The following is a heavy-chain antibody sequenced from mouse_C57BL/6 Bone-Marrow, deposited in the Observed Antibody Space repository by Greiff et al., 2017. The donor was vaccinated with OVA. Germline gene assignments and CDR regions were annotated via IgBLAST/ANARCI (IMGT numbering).Heavy chain of an antibody. J-gene: IGHJ4*01. CDR3: ARPIYYDYDYAMDY. CDR2: IHPNSGST. CDR1: GYTFTSYW. Sequence: QVQLQQPGAELVKPGASVQLSCKASGYTFTSYWMHWVKQRPGQGLEWIGMIHPNSGSTNYNEKFKSKATLTVDKSSSTAYMQLSSLTSEDSAVYYCARPIYYDYDYAMDYWGQGTSVTVSS. D-gene: IGHD2-4*01. V-gene: IGHV1-64*01.